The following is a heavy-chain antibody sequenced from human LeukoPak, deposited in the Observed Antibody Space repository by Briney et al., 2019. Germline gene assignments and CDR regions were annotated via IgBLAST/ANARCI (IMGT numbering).Heavy chain of an antibody. CDR1: RGSFSGYY. Sequence: PSETLSLTCAVPRGSFSGYYWSRIPQPPGKGLEWIGEINHSGSTNYNPSLKSRVTISVDTSKNQFSLKLSSVTAADTAVYYCARAGVGSFDYWGQGTLVTVSS. CDR3: ARAGVGSFDY. D-gene: IGHD1-26*01. V-gene: IGHV4-34*01. J-gene: IGHJ4*02. CDR2: INHSGST.